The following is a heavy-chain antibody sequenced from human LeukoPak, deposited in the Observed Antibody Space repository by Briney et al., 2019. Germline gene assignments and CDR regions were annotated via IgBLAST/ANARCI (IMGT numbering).Heavy chain of an antibody. CDR2: ISSVSTTT. V-gene: IGHV3-48*01. CDR3: ARDNPLSYYYDY. J-gene: IGHJ4*02. D-gene: IGHD3-22*01. Sequence: GGSLRLSCAASGFTFSNYNMHWVRQAPGRGLEWVSYISSVSTTTYYADSVKGRFTISRDNAKKSLYLQMNSLRGEDTAVHYCARDNPLSYYYDYWGQGTLVTVSS. CDR1: GFTFSNYN.